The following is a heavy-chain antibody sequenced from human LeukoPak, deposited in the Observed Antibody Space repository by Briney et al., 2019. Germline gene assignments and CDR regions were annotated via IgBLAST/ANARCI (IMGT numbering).Heavy chain of an antibody. Sequence: GGSLRLSCAASGSTFSSYWMHWVRQAPGKGLVWVSRINSDGSSTSYADSVKGRFTISRDNAKNTLYLQMNSLRAEDTAVYYCARDRRDWEYDYWGQGTLVTVSS. V-gene: IGHV3-74*01. CDR1: GSTFSSYW. CDR3: ARDRRDWEYDY. D-gene: IGHD2-21*02. CDR2: INSDGSST. J-gene: IGHJ4*02.